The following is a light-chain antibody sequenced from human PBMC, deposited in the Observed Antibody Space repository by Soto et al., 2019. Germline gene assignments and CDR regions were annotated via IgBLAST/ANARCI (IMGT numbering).Light chain of an antibody. CDR1: SGSVSTDHY. Sequence: QTVVTQEPSFSVSPGGTVTLTCGLSSGSVSTDHYPSWYQQTPGQAPRTLIYSTNSRSSGVPDRFSGSILGNKAALTITGAQADDESDYYCVLYMGLGISLFGGGTQADRP. CDR3: VLYMGLGISL. CDR2: STN. V-gene: IGLV8-61*01. J-gene: IGLJ2*01.